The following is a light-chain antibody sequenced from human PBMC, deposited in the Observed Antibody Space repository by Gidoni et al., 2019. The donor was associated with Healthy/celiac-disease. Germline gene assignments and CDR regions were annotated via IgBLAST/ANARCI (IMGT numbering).Light chain of an antibody. Sequence: DIVLTQSPLSLPVTPGEPDCISCRSSQRLLHSNGYNYLDWYLQKPGQSPQLLIYLGSNRASGVPDRFSGSGSGTDFTLKISRVEAEDVGVYYCMQALQTPLFTFGPGTKVDIK. CDR3: MQALQTPLFT. CDR1: QRLLHSNGYNY. CDR2: LGS. V-gene: IGKV2-28*01. J-gene: IGKJ3*01.